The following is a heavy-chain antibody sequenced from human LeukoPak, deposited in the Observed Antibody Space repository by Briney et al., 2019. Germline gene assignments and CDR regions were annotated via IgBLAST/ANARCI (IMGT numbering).Heavy chain of an antibody. V-gene: IGHV4-30-4*01. D-gene: IGHD6-13*01. CDR3: AREEVGSSWYFYYGMDV. CDR1: GGSISSGDYY. J-gene: IGHJ6*02. Sequence: SQTLSLTCTVSGGSISSGDYYWSWIRQPSGKGLEWIGYIYYSGSTYYNPSLKSRVTISVDTSKNQFSLKLSSVTAADTAVYYCAREEVGSSWYFYYGMDVWGQGTTVTVSS. CDR2: IYYSGST.